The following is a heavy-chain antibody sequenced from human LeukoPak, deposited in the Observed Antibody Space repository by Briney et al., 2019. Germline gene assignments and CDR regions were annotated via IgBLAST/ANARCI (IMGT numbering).Heavy chain of an antibody. J-gene: IGHJ1*01. CDR1: GYTFTSYG. D-gene: IGHD2-2*01. CDR3: AKDGYQPLDVTYFQH. V-gene: IGHV1-18*01. Sequence: ASVKVSCKASGYTFTSYGITWVRQAPGQGLEWMGWISAHNGNTNYPQKLQGRVTMTTDTSTSTAYMELRSLRSDDTAVYYWAKDGYQPLDVTYFQHWGQGTLVTVSS. CDR2: ISAHNGNT.